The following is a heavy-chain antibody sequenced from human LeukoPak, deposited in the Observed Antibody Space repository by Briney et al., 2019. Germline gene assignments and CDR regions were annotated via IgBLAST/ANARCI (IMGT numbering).Heavy chain of an antibody. J-gene: IGHJ6*03. CDR2: ISSSGLTT. D-gene: IGHD3-16*01. Sequence: SGGSLRLSCAASGFTFSSYEMNWVRQAPGKGLEWISYISSSGLTTYYADSVKGRFTISRDNAKNSLYLQMNSLRAEDTAVYYCARDRGYYYMDVWGKGTTVTVSS. V-gene: IGHV3-48*03. CDR1: GFTFSSYE. CDR3: ARDRGYYYMDV.